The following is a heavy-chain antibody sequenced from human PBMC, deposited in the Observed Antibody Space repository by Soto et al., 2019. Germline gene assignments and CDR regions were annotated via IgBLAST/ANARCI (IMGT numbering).Heavy chain of an antibody. CDR2: IYYSGST. V-gene: IGHV4-59*01. CDR1: GGSISSYY. J-gene: IGHJ5*02. Sequence: SETLSLTCTVSGGSISSYYWSWIRQPPGKGLEWIGYIYYSGSTNYNPSLKSRVTISVDTSKNQFSLKLSSVTAADTAVYYCAREGLGYCSGGSCYADNWFDPWGQGTLVTVSS. CDR3: AREGLGYCSGGSCYADNWFDP. D-gene: IGHD2-15*01.